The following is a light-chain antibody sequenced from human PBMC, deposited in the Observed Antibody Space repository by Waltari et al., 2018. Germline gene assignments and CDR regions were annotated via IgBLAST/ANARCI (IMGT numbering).Light chain of an antibody. J-gene: IGLJ2*01. CDR1: RSDVGGYNS. CDR3: SSYTSSSNVV. V-gene: IGLV2-14*01. Sequence: QSALTQPASVSGSPGQSITISCPGTRSDVGGYNSVSWYQQPPGKAPKLLIYDVSKPPSGVSNRFSGSKSGNTASLTISGLQAEDEADYYCSSYTSSSNVVFGGGTKLTVL. CDR2: DVS.